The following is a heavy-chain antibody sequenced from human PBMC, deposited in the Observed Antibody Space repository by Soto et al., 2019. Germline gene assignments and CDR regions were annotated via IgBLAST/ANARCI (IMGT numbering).Heavy chain of an antibody. CDR3: ARDLAPPDWVLGYAYGMDV. V-gene: IGHV3-49*04. CDR2: IRSKNHGGAT. Sequence: GGSLRLSCRGSGFTFGDYAVTWVRQAPRKGLEWVGFIRSKNHGGATEYAASVKGRFTISRDDSTSIAYLQMNSLKIEDTAVYYCARDLAPPDWVLGYAYGMDVWGQGTTVTVSS. D-gene: IGHD5-12*01. CDR1: GFTFGDYA. J-gene: IGHJ6*02.